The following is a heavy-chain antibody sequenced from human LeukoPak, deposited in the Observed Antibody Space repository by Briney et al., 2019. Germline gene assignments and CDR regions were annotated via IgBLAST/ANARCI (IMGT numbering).Heavy chain of an antibody. V-gene: IGHV4-39*01. Sequence: SETLSLTCTVSGASTSNNNYYWGWIRQPPGKGLEWIGNIYYSGSTYYNPSLKSRVTISVDTSKNQFSLKLSSVTAADTAVYYCARYDPENMLDAFDIWGQGTMVTVSS. CDR3: ARYDPENMLDAFDI. J-gene: IGHJ3*02. D-gene: IGHD2-8*01. CDR2: IYYSGST. CDR1: GASTSNNNYY.